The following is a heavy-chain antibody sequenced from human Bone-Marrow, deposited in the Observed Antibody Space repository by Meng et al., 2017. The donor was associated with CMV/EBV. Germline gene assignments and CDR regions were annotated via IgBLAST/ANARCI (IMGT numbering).Heavy chain of an antibody. CDR2: INHSGST. CDR1: GGSFSGYY. Sequence: SQTLSLTCAVYGGSFSGYYWSWIRQPPGKELEWIGEINHSGSTNYNPSLKSRVTISVDTSKNQFSLKLSSVTAADTAVYYCARGGYYDFYLSWFDPCGQGSLVTVSS. V-gene: IGHV4-34*01. CDR3: ARGGYYDFYLSWFDP. D-gene: IGHD2/OR15-2a*01. J-gene: IGHJ5*02.